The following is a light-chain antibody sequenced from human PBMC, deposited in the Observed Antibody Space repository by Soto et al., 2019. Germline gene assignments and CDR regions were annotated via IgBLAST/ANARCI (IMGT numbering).Light chain of an antibody. CDR2: EVS. V-gene: IGLV2-8*01. CDR1: SSDIGGYNY. J-gene: IGLJ2*01. CDR3: SSYAGSNPIV. Sequence: QSALTQHPSASGSPGQSVTISCTGTSSDIGGYNYVSWYQQHPGKAPKLMIYEVSKRPSGVPDRFSGSKSGNTASLTVSGLQAEDEADYYCSSYAGSNPIVFGAGTKLTVL.